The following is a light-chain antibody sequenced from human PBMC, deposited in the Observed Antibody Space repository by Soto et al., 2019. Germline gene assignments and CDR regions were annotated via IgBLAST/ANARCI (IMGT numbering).Light chain of an antibody. V-gene: IGKV4-1*01. CDR3: QQYYSTPYT. CDR2: WAS. CDR1: QSVLSSSIHQNY. Sequence: DIVLTQSPDSLAVSLGERATVNCKSSQSVLSSSIHQNYLAWYQQKPGQPPKLLIYWASTRESGAPDRFSGSGSGTDFTLTISSLQAEDVAVYYCQQYYSTPYTFGQGTKLEIK. J-gene: IGKJ2*01.